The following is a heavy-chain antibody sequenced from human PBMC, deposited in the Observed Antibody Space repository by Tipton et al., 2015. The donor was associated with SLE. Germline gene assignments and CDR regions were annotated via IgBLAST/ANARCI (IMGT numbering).Heavy chain of an antibody. CDR2: IYHSGST. CDR3: ARREKLEQHFDY. V-gene: IGHV4-38-2*01. CDR1: GYSISSGYY. J-gene: IGHJ4*02. D-gene: IGHD1/OR15-1a*01. Sequence: TLSLTCAVYGYSISSGYYWGWIRQPPGKGLEWIGSIYHSGSTYYNPSLKSRVTISVDTSKNQFSLKLSSVTAADTAVYYCARREKLEQHFDYWGQGTLVTVSS.